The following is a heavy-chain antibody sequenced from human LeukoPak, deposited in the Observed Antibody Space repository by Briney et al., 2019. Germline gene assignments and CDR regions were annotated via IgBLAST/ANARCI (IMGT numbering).Heavy chain of an antibody. CDR1: GYSFTSYW. V-gene: IGHV5-51*01. D-gene: IGHD4-17*01. J-gene: IGHJ4*02. Sequence: GESLKISXKGSGYSFTSYWIGWVRQMPGKGLGWMGIIYPGDSDTRYSPSFQGQVTISADKSISTAYLQWSSLKASDTVMYYCARHAQDYGDYEYYFDYWGQGTLVTVSS. CDR3: ARHAQDYGDYEYYFDY. CDR2: IYPGDSDT.